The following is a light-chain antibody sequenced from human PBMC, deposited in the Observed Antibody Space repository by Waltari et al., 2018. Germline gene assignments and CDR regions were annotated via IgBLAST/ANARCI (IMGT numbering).Light chain of an antibody. CDR1: QGVSSN. V-gene: IGKV3-15*01. Sequence: EIVMTQSPATLSVSPGERATLSCRASQGVSSNLAWYQQKPGQAPRLLIYGASTRATGVPARFSGSGSGTDFTLTISSLQSEDFAVYYCQQYNNWPPYTFGQGTKLEI. CDR2: GAS. J-gene: IGKJ2*01. CDR3: QQYNNWPPYT.